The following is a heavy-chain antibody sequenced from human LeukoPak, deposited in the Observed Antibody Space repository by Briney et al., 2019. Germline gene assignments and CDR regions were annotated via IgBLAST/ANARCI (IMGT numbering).Heavy chain of an antibody. J-gene: IGHJ4*02. CDR2: IYHGGDT. CDR3: AAGQQLERPYFDY. Sequence: SETLSLTCAVSGYSFSSGYYWGWIRQPPGKGLEWVGSIYHGGDTYYNPPLMSRVTISVDTSKNQFSLKVSSVTAADTAVYYCAAGQQLERPYFDYWGQGTQVTVSS. D-gene: IGHD6-13*01. CDR1: GYSFSSGYY. V-gene: IGHV4-38-2*01.